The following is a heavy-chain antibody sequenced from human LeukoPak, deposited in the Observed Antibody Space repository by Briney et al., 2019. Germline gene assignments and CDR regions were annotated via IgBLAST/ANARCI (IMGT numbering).Heavy chain of an antibody. D-gene: IGHD6-6*01. CDR1: GGSISSSTYY. CDR3: TRLTYSGSSSWYFDV. CDR2: IYYSGST. J-gene: IGHJ2*01. Sequence: SETLSLTCTVSGGSISSSTYYWGWIRQPPGKGLEWIGSIYYSGSTYYNPSLKSRVTISADWSRNQFSLRLSSLTAADTAVYYCTRLTYSGSSSWYFDVWGRGTLVTVSS. V-gene: IGHV4-39*07.